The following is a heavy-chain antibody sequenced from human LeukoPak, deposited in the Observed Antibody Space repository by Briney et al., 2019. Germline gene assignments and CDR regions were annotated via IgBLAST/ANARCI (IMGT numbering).Heavy chain of an antibody. Sequence: SETLSLTCTVSGGSISSSSYYWGWIRQPPGKGLEWIGSIYYSGSTYYNPSLKSRVTISVDTSKNQFSLKLSSVTAADTAVYYCARAPASGSDRTWGQGTLVTVSS. CDR2: IYYSGST. V-gene: IGHV4-39*07. J-gene: IGHJ4*02. D-gene: IGHD1-26*01. CDR1: GGSISSSSYY. CDR3: ARAPASGSDRT.